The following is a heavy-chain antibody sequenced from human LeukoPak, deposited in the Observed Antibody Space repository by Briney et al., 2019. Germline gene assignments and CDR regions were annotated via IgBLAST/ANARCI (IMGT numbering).Heavy chain of an antibody. Sequence: GGSLRLSCAASGFTFSSYSMNWVRQAPGKGLEWVSYISSSSNTIYYADSVKGRFTISRDSAKNSLSLQMNSLRAEDTAVYYCASLVVVPVATGGSFDPWGQGTLVTVSS. J-gene: IGHJ5*02. D-gene: IGHD2-2*01. CDR1: GFTFSSYS. CDR3: ASLVVVPVATGGSFDP. CDR2: ISSSSNTI. V-gene: IGHV3-48*04.